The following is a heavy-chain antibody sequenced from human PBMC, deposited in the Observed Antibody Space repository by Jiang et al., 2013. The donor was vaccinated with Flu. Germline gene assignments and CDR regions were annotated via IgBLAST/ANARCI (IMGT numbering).Heavy chain of an antibody. D-gene: IGHD1-7*01. V-gene: IGHV6-1*01. CDR3: ARESLTGTTSNWYFDL. CDR2: TYYRSKWYN. J-gene: IGHJ2*01. Sequence: EWLGRTYYRSKWYNDYAVSVKSRITINPDTSKNQFSLQLNSVTPEDTAVYYCARESLTGTTSNWYFDLWGRGTLVTVSS.